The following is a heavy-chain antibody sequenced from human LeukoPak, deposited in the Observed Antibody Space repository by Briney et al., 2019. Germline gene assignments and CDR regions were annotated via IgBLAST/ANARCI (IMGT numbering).Heavy chain of an antibody. CDR1: GFTFSSYG. Sequence: GRSLRLSCAASGFTFSSYGMHWVRQAPGKGLEWVAVISYDGSNKYYADSVKGRSTISRDNSKNTLYLQMNSLRAEDTAVYYCAKDLLLAPTYYYYGMDVWGQGTTVTVSS. J-gene: IGHJ6*02. CDR3: AKDLLLAPTYYYYGMDV. CDR2: ISYDGSNK. V-gene: IGHV3-30*18. D-gene: IGHD5/OR15-5a*01.